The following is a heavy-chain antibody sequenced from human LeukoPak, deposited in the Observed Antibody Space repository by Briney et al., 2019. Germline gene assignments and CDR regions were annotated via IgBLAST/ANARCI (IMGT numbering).Heavy chain of an antibody. CDR1: GYTFTSYA. CDR3: ARGSSSWYSRGDDY. V-gene: IGHV7-4-1*02. Sequence: ASVKVSCKASGYTFTSYAMNWVRQAPGQGLEWMGWINTNTGNPTYAQGFTGRFVFSLDTSVSTAYLQISSLKAEDTAVYYCARGSSSWYSRGDDYWGQGTLVTVSS. D-gene: IGHD6-13*01. J-gene: IGHJ4*02. CDR2: INTNTGNP.